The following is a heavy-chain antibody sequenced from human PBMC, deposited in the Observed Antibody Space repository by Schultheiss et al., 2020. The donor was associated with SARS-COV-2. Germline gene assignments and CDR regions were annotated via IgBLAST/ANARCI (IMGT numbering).Heavy chain of an antibody. CDR2: ISSSSTTI. CDR3: VRHSCTGGVCRFDH. CDR1: GFTFSSYA. D-gene: IGHD2-8*02. J-gene: IGHJ4*02. Sequence: GGSLRLSCAASGFTFSSYAMSWVRQAPGKGLEWVSYISSSSTTIYYADSVKGRFTISRDNAKNSLYLQMNILRDEDTAVYNCVRHSCTGGVCRFDHWGQGTLVTVSS. V-gene: IGHV3-48*02.